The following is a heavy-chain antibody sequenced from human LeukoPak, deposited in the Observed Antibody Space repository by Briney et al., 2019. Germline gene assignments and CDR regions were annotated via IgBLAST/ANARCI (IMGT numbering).Heavy chain of an antibody. J-gene: IGHJ4*02. V-gene: IGHV3-23*01. CDR2: ISGGSSDT. CDR1: GFTFSTYA. D-gene: IGHD6-13*01. CDR3: ARGISSTWYFDY. Sequence: GGSLRLSCAASGFTFSTYAMSWVSQAPGEGLEWVSAISGGSSDTHYADSVKGRSTVSRDSAKNTGFLQMNSLRAEDTAVYFCARGISSTWYFDYWGQGALVTVSS.